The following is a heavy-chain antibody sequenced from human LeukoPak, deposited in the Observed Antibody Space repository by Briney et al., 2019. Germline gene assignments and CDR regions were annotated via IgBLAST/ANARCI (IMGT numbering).Heavy chain of an antibody. V-gene: IGHV4-4*07. Sequence: TSETLSLTCTVSGGSISSYYWSWIRQPAGKGLEWIGRIYTSGSTNYNPSLKSRVTISVDTSKNQFSLKLSSVTAADTAVYYCARGIGGSYYVYDFDYWGQGTLVTVSS. CDR1: GGSISSYY. D-gene: IGHD1-26*01. J-gene: IGHJ4*02. CDR3: ARGIGGSYYVYDFDY. CDR2: IYTSGST.